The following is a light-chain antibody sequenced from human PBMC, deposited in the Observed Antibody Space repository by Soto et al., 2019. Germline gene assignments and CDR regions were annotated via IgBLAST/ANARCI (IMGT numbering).Light chain of an antibody. CDR2: KAS. CDR3: QQYNSYSRLT. Sequence: DIQKTQSPSTLSASVGDRVTITCRASQSISSWLAWYQQKPGKAPKLLIYKASSLESGVPSRFSGSGSGTEFTLTISSLQPDDFATYYCQQYNSYSRLTFGGGTKVEIK. CDR1: QSISSW. J-gene: IGKJ4*01. V-gene: IGKV1-5*03.